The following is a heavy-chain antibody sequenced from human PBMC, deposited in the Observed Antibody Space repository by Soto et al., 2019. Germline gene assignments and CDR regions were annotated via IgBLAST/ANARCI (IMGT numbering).Heavy chain of an antibody. D-gene: IGHD3-9*01. V-gene: IGHV1-18*01. J-gene: IGHJ3*02. CDR3: ARDETKYYDILTGYSGPDALDI. CDR2: ISAYNGNT. Sequence: ASVKVSCKASGYTFTSYGISWVRQAPGQGLEWMGWISAYNGNTNYAQKLQGRVTMTTDTSTSTAYMELRSLRSDDTAVYYCARDETKYYDILTGYSGPDALDIWGQGTMVTVSS. CDR1: GYTFTSYG.